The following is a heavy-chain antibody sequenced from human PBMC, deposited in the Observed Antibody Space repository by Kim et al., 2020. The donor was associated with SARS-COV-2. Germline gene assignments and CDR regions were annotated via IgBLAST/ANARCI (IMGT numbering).Heavy chain of an antibody. Sequence: GGSLRLSCAASGFTFSSYAMSWVRQAPGKGLEWVSVIYSGGSSTYYADSVKGRFTISRDNSKNTLYLQMNSLRAEDTAVYYCAKDGGEAAADTGYYYYGMDVWGQGTTVTVSS. CDR3: AKDGGEAAADTGYYYYGMDV. CDR1: GFTFSSYA. CDR2: IYSGGSST. D-gene: IGHD6-13*01. J-gene: IGHJ6*02. V-gene: IGHV3-23*03.